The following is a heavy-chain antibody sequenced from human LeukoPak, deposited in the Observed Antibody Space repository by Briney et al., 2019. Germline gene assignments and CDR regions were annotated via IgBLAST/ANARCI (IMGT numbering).Heavy chain of an antibody. CDR3: ARVLSADSPGFQH. V-gene: IGHV3-74*01. CDR1: GYTFSSFW. CDR2: IDSDGSGT. J-gene: IGHJ1*01. D-gene: IGHD3-22*01. Sequence: GGSLRLSCAASGYTFSSFWIHWVRQAPGRGLEWVARIDSDGSGTRYADSVKGRFTISRDNAKNTLYLQMNSLRAEDTAVYYCARVLSADSPGFQHWGQGTLVTVSS.